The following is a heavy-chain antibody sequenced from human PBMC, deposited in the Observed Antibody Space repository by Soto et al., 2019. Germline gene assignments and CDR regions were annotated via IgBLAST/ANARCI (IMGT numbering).Heavy chain of an antibody. J-gene: IGHJ3*02. CDR2: ISSSSSTI. Sequence: GGSLRLSCAASGFTFSSYSMNWVRQAPGKGLEWVSYISSSSSTIYYADSVKGRFTISRDNAKNSLYLQMNSLRAEDTAVYYCAREMITFGGVIAPDAFDIWGQGTMVTVSS. D-gene: IGHD3-16*02. CDR3: AREMITFGGVIAPDAFDI. V-gene: IGHV3-48*01. CDR1: GFTFSSYS.